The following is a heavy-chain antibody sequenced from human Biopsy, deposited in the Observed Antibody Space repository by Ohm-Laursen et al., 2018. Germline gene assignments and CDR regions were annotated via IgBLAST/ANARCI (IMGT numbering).Heavy chain of an antibody. J-gene: IGHJ2*01. CDR3: ASAGYNPDWNFDL. CDR1: GGPIDSYY. V-gene: IGHV4-59*12. D-gene: IGHD5-24*01. Sequence: SETLSLTWTVSGGPIDSYYWSWIRQPPGKALEWIGYIYFTGRTSYNPSLKSRVTMSVNTSKKHFSLRLSSVTAADTAVYYCASAGYNPDWNFDLWGRGTRVTVSS. CDR2: IYFTGRT.